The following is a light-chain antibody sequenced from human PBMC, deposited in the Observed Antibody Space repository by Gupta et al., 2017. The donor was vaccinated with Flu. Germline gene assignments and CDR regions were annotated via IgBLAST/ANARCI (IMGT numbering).Light chain of an antibody. Sequence: QSVLTQPPPASGTPWQRLTITFSGGSANFGSSTVNWYQQHPGPAPQLLIYNNNQRPSGGPDRCSGAKNGTTAALAISGLQSENDADYYYAAWDDNLIGWVFGGGTKVTVL. CDR3: AAWDDNLIGWV. CDR2: NNN. V-gene: IGLV1-44*01. J-gene: IGLJ3*02. CDR1: SANFGSST.